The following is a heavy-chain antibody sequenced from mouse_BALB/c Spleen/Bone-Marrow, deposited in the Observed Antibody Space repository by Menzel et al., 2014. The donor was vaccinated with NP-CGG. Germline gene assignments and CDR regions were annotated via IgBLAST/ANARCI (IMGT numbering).Heavy chain of an antibody. CDR3: ANYYYGSSLFAY. V-gene: IGHV14-3*02. J-gene: IGHJ3*01. Sequence: VQLQQSGAELVKPGASVKLSCTASGFNIKDTYMHWVKQRPEQGLEWIGRIDPANGNTKYDPKFQGKATITADTSSNTAYLQLRSLTSEDTAVYYCANYYYGSSLFAYWGQGTLVTVSA. CDR1: GFNIKDTY. D-gene: IGHD1-1*01. CDR2: IDPANGNT.